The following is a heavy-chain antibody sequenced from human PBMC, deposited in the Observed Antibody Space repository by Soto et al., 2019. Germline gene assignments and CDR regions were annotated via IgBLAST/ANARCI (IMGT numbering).Heavy chain of an antibody. V-gene: IGHV3-30*03. CDR1: GFTFSSYG. CDR2: ISYDGSNK. D-gene: IGHD2-2*01. CDR3: ATGDIVVVPAAIFY. J-gene: IGHJ4*02. Sequence: ESGGGVVQPGRSLRLSCAASGFTFSSYGMHWVRQAPGKGLEWVAVISYDGSNKYYADSVKGRFTISRDNSKNKLYLQMNSLRAEDTAVYYCATGDIVVVPAAIFYWGQGTLVTVSS.